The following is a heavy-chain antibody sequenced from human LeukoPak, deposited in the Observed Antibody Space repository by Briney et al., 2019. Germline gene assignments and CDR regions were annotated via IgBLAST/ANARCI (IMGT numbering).Heavy chain of an antibody. V-gene: IGHV4-39*01. CDR1: AGSISSSSYY. J-gene: IGHJ4*02. Sequence: SETLSLTCTVSAGSISSSSYYWGWIRQPPGKGLEWIGSIYYSGSTYYNPSLKSRVTISVDTSKNQFSLELSSVTAADTAVYYCVGCSFYYFDYWGQGSVVTVSS. CDR3: VGCSFYYFDY. CDR2: IYYSGST. D-gene: IGHD2-21*01.